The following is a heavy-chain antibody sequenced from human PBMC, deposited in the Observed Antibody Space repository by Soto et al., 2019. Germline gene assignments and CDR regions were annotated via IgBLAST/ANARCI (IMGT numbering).Heavy chain of an antibody. J-gene: IGHJ3*01. CDR3: ARGREDTAMVTGDVFDF. V-gene: IGHV1-46*01. CDR2: INPSGGST. CDR1: GYTFTSYY. Sequence: ASVKVSCKASGYTFTSYYMHWVRQAPGQGLEWMGIINPSGGSTSYAQKFQGRVTMTRDTSTSTVYMELSSLRSEDTAVYYCARGREDTAMVTGDVFDFGGKGTVVTVSS. D-gene: IGHD5-18*01.